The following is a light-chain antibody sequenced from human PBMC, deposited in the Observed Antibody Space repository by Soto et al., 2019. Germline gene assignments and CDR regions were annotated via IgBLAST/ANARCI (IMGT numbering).Light chain of an antibody. CDR1: QGISSY. V-gene: IGKV1-9*01. CDR3: QQLNSYLT. Sequence: DIQLTQSRSCLSASVGDRVTITCRASQGISSYLAWYQQKPGKAPKLLIYGASTLQSGVPSRFSGSGSGTEFTLTISSLQPEDFATYYCQQLNSYLTFGGGTKEEIK. J-gene: IGKJ4*01. CDR2: GAS.